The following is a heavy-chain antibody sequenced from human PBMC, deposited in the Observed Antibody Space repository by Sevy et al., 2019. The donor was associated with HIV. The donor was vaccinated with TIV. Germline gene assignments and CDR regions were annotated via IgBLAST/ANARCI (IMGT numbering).Heavy chain of an antibody. CDR1: GFTFSNYG. V-gene: IGHV3-74*01. J-gene: IGHJ3*02. Sequence: GGSLRLSFAASGFTFSNYGMHWVRQAPGKGLVWVSRINRDGSSPRSADFVKGRFTISRDNAKNTLYLQMNSLRAEDTALYYCARGGSYYYDSSGTDALDIWGQGTMVTVSS. CDR3: ARGGSYYYDSSGTDALDI. CDR2: INRDGSSP. D-gene: IGHD3-22*01.